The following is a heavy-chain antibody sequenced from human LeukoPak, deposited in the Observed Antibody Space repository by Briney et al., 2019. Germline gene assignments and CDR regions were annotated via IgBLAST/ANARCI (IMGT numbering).Heavy chain of an antibody. CDR2: FDPEDGET. Sequence: ASVKVSCKASGYTFTGYYMHWVRQAPGKGLEWMGGFDPEDGETIYAQKFQGRVTMTEDTSTDTAYMELSSLRSEDTAVYYCATSRRGPYYYDSSGYREIWSYWGQGTLVTVSS. V-gene: IGHV1-24*01. J-gene: IGHJ4*02. D-gene: IGHD3-22*01. CDR1: GYTFTGYY. CDR3: ATSRRGPYYYDSSGYREIWSY.